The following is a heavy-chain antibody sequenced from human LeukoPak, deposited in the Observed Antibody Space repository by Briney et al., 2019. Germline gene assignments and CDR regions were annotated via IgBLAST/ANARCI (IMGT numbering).Heavy chain of an antibody. CDR3: ARARGYNHGPQDYYFDY. D-gene: IGHD5-18*01. Sequence: GGSLRLSCAASGFTFSTYVMSWVRQAPGKGLEWVSAISGSGGSTYYADSVKGRFTISRDNAKSSLYLQMSSLRDEDTAVYYCARARGYNHGPQDYYFDYWGQGTLVTVSS. CDR1: GFTFSTYV. J-gene: IGHJ4*02. CDR2: ISGSGGST. V-gene: IGHV3-23*01.